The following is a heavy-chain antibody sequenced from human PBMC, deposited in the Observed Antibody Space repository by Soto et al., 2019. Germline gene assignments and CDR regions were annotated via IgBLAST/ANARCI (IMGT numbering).Heavy chain of an antibody. CDR1: GYTFTSYG. Sequence: QVPLVQSGAEVKKPGASVKVSCKASGYTFTSYGISWVRQAPGQGLEWMGWISAYNGNTNYAQKLQGRVTMTTDTSTSTAYMELRSLRSDDTAVYYCARVQFLEDYYDYYGMDVWGQGTTVTVS. D-gene: IGHD3-3*01. V-gene: IGHV1-18*01. CDR2: ISAYNGNT. J-gene: IGHJ6*02. CDR3: ARVQFLEDYYDYYGMDV.